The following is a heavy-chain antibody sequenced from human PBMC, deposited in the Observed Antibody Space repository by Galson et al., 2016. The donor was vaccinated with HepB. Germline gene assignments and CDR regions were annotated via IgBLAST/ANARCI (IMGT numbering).Heavy chain of an antibody. Sequence: SLRLSCAASGVSFRSYGMHWVRQAPGKGLEWVAVIWYDGSIEYYADSVKGRFTISRDNSKNTLFLQMNSLRVEDSAVYFCARDWGMTVVRKSYGMDVWGQGTTVIVSS. CDR1: GVSFRSYG. D-gene: IGHD2-15*01. CDR3: ARDWGMTVVRKSYGMDV. CDR2: IWYDGSIE. V-gene: IGHV3-33*01. J-gene: IGHJ6*02.